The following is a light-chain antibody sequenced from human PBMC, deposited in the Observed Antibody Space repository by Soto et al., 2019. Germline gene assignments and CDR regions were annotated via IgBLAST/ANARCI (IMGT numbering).Light chain of an antibody. CDR1: QGISSY. J-gene: IGKJ5*01. V-gene: IGKV1-8*01. Sequence: AIRMTQSPSSFSASTGDRVTITCRASQGISSYLAWYQQKPEKAPKLLIYAASTLQSAVPSRFRGSGSGTDFTRNISCLQSEDFGTYYCQQYYSYPITFGQGTRLEIK. CDR3: QQYYSYPIT. CDR2: AAS.